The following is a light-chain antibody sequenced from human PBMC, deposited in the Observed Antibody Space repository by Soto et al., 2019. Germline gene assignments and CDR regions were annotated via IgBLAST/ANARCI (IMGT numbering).Light chain of an antibody. CDR3: QQSYSTLPLT. Sequence: DIQMTQSPSSLSASVGDRVTITCRASQSISSYLNWYQQKPGKAPKLLIYAASSLQSGVPSRFSGRGSGTDFTLTISSLQPEDFATYYCQQSYSTLPLTFGGGTKVEIK. CDR2: AAS. V-gene: IGKV1-39*01. CDR1: QSISSY. J-gene: IGKJ4*01.